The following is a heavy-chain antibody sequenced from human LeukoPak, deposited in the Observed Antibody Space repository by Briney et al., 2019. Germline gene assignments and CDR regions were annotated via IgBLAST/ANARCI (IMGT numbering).Heavy chain of an antibody. V-gene: IGHV1-2*06. Sequence: GASVKVSCKASGYTFTGYYMHWVRQAPGQGLEWMGRINPNRGGTNYAQNFQGRVTMTRDTSISTAYMELSRLRSDDTAVFYCASSHPSWYDSEYFQHWGQGTLVTVSS. D-gene: IGHD3-22*01. J-gene: IGHJ1*01. CDR3: ASSHPSWYDSEYFQH. CDR1: GYTFTGYY. CDR2: INPNRGGT.